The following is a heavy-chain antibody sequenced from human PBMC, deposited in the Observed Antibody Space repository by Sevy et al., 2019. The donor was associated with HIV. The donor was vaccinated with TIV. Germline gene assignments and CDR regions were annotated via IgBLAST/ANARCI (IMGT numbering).Heavy chain of an antibody. CDR1: GFTVNDKY. J-gene: IGHJ4*02. CDR2: IFSSGSK. V-gene: IGHV3-66*02. D-gene: IGHD6-19*01. Sequence: GGSLRLSCAISGFTVNDKYIIWVRQAPGKGLEWVSVIFSSGSKYYAESAKGRFTISRDNSKNTVYLQMNSVRAADTAVYYCVSLFLSYRSGWSYFDYWGQGTLVTVSS. CDR3: VSLFLSYRSGWSYFDY.